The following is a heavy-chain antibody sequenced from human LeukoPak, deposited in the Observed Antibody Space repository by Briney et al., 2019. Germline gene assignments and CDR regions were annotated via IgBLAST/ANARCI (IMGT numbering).Heavy chain of an antibody. D-gene: IGHD3-22*01. Sequence: PGGSLRLSCAASGFTFSSYGMHWVRQAPGKGLEWVSAISGSGGSTYYADSVKGRFTISRDNSKNTLYLQMNSLRAEDTAVYYCATTSGYYLGYFDYWGQGTLVTVSS. J-gene: IGHJ4*02. CDR2: ISGSGGST. CDR1: GFTFSSYG. CDR3: ATTSGYYLGYFDY. V-gene: IGHV3-23*01.